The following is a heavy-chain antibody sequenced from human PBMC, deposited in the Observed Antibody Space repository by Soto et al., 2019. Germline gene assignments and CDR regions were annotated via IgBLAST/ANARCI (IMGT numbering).Heavy chain of an antibody. Sequence: RGATLTISGKCSGYSFTSYWISWVRQRPGKGREWMGRIAPSDSYTNYSPSFQGHVTISADKSISTAYLQWSSLKASDTAMYYCARTYYYDSSGYYYRDYWGQGTLVTVSS. CDR3: ARTYYYDSSGYYYRDY. CDR1: GYSFTSYW. D-gene: IGHD3-22*01. J-gene: IGHJ4*02. CDR2: IAPSDSYT. V-gene: IGHV5-10-1*01.